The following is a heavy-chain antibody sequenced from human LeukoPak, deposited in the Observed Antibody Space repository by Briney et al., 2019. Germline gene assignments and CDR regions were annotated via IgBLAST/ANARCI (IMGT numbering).Heavy chain of an antibody. V-gene: IGHV4-39*01. J-gene: IGHJ4*02. Sequence: PSETLSLTCTVSGGSISSSSYYWGWIRQPPGKGLEWIGSIYYSGSTYYNPSLKGRVTISVDTSKNQFSLKLSSVTAADTAVYYCARKLYGAGSYPMDYWGQGTLVTVSS. CDR1: GGSISSSSYY. CDR3: ARKLYGAGSYPMDY. D-gene: IGHD3-10*01. CDR2: IYYSGST.